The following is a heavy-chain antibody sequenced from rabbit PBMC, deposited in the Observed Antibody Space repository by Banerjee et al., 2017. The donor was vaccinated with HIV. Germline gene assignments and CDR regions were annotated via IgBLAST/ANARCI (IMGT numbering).Heavy chain of an antibody. CDR3: TTELTGNVNF. CDR1: GIDFSNYYY. D-gene: IGHD7-1*01. V-gene: IGHV1S45*01. CDR2: ISSGGST. J-gene: IGHJ3*01. Sequence: QQQLEESGGGLVKPGGTLTLTCKASGIDFSNYYYMCWVRQAPGKGLEYIGYISSGGSTYYAGWVNDRFTISKTSSTTLTLRMTSLTAADTATYFCTTELTGNVNFWGRAPSSPS.